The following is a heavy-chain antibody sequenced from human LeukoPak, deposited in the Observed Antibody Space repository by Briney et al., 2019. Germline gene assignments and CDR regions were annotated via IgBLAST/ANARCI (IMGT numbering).Heavy chain of an antibody. CDR2: ISSSSSYI. Sequence: PVGSLRLSCAASGFTFRGYKMSWGRQAPGKGPEWVSSISSSSSYIYYADSVKGRFTISRDNAQTPLYPQMNSLRAEDTALYYCARGASRADYWGQGTLVTVSS. V-gene: IGHV3-21*01. J-gene: IGHJ4*02. CDR3: ARGASRADY. CDR1: GFTFRGYK.